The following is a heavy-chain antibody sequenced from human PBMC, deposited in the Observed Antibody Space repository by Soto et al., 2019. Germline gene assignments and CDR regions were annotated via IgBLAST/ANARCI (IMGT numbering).Heavy chain of an antibody. Sequence: SETLSLTCTFSCGSSISYYWSWIRQPPGKGLEWIGYIYYSGSTNYNPSLKSRVTISVDTSKNQFSLKLSSVTAADTAVYYCARDSPHATYYDFWSGYSSGMDVWGQGTTVTVSS. CDR1: CGSSISYY. CDR3: ARDSPHATYYDFWSGYSSGMDV. V-gene: IGHV4-59*01. J-gene: IGHJ6*02. D-gene: IGHD3-3*01. CDR2: IYYSGST.